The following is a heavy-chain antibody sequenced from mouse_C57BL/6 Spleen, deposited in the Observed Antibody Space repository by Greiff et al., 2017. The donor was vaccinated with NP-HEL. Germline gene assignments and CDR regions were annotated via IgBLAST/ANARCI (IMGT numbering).Heavy chain of an antibody. Sequence: EVQLVESGGDLVKPGGSLKLSCAASGFTFSSYGMSWVRQTPDKRLAWVATISSGGSYTYYPDSVKGRFTISRDNAKNTLYLQMSSLKSEDTAMYYCARRLGQGVYYFDYWGQGTTLTVSS. V-gene: IGHV5-6*01. CDR1: GFTFSSYG. D-gene: IGHD4-1*01. CDR3: ARRLGQGVYYFDY. J-gene: IGHJ2*01. CDR2: ISSGGSYT.